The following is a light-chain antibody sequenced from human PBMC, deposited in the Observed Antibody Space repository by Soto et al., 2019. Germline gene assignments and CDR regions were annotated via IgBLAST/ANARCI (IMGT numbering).Light chain of an antibody. CDR3: QQYGGSTWK. CDR1: QSVTSNY. J-gene: IGKJ1*01. V-gene: IGKV3-20*01. Sequence: EFGLTQSPGTLSLSPGERATLACRASQSVTSNYLAWYQQKPGQAPRLLIYGASNRSTDIPDRFSASGCGTDFTLTISRLETEDFAVYDCQQYGGSTWKFGQGTKVDIK. CDR2: GAS.